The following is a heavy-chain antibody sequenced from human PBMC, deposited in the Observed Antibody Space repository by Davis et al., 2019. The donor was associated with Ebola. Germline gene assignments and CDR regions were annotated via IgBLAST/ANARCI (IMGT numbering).Heavy chain of an antibody. CDR1: GFTFSSYA. Sequence: GESLKISCAASGFTFSSYAMHWVRQAPGKGLEWVSSISSSSSYIYYADSVKGRFTISRDNAKNSLYLQMNSLRAEDTAVYYCASETYYYDSSGYHPYFDFWGQGTLVTVSS. J-gene: IGHJ4*02. CDR2: ISSSSSYI. D-gene: IGHD3-22*01. CDR3: ASETYYYDSSGYHPYFDF. V-gene: IGHV3-21*01.